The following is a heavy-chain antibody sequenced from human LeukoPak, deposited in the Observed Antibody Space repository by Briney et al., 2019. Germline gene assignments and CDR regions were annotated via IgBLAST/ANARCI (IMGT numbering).Heavy chain of an antibody. CDR1: GGTFSSYA. CDR2: IIPILGIA. J-gene: IGHJ4*02. Sequence: ASVKVSCKASGGTFSSYAISWVRQAPGQGLEWMGRIIPILGIANYAQKFQGRVTITADKSTSTAYMELSSMRSEDTAVYYCARESLGYCSGGSCRDYWGQGTLVTVSS. CDR3: ARESLGYCSGGSCRDY. D-gene: IGHD2-15*01. V-gene: IGHV1-69*04.